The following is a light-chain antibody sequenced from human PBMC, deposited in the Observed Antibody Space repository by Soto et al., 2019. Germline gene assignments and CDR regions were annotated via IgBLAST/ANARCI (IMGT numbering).Light chain of an antibody. CDR1: SSDIGRYNY. CDR3: SSYISSSTYV. CDR2: DVS. J-gene: IGLJ1*01. Sequence: QSGLTQPASVTGSPGQSITISCTETSSDIGRYNYVSWYQQYPGKAPKFMIYDVSNRPSGVFNRFSGSKSGNTASLTISGLQAEDEADYYCSSYISSSTYVFVTGTKVTVL. V-gene: IGLV2-14*01.